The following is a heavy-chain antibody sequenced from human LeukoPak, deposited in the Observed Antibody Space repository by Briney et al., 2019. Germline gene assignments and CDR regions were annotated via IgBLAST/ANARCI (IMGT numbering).Heavy chain of an antibody. CDR1: GFTFSSYA. V-gene: IGHV3-23*01. CDR2: ISENGAAT. CDR3: ARQTYYYDSSPDY. Sequence: GGSLRLSCAASGFTFSSYALSWVRQAPEKGLEWVSAISENGAATYYADSVKGRFTISRDNAKNSLYLQMNSLRAEDTAVYYCARQTYYYDSSPDYWGQGTLVTVSS. D-gene: IGHD3-22*01. J-gene: IGHJ4*02.